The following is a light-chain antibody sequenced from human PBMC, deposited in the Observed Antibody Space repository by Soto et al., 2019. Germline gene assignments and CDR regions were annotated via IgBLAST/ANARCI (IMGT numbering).Light chain of an antibody. CDR1: QSVSSSY. CDR2: GAS. J-gene: IGKJ1*01. V-gene: IGKV3-20*01. CDR3: QQYGSSPPWT. Sequence: DIVLTQSPGTLSLSPGERATLSCRASQSVSSSYLAWYQQKPGQAPRLLIYGASSRATGIPDRFSGSGSETDFTLTISRLEPEDFAVYYCQQYGSSPPWTFGQGTKVEIK.